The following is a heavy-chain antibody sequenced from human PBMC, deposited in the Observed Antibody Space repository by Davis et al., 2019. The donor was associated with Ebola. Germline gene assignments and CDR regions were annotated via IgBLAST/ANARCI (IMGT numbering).Heavy chain of an antibody. D-gene: IGHD3-10*01. J-gene: IGHJ2*01. CDR3: AADSDGYWYFDL. Sequence: SVKVSCKASGFTLSNSVQWVRQARGQSLEWMGWILVGSGNTNYAQKFQDRVTITRDMSASTVYMELSSLRSEDTAVYYCAADSDGYWYFDLWGRGTLVTVSS. V-gene: IGHV1-58*01. CDR1: GFTLSNS. CDR2: ILVGSGNT.